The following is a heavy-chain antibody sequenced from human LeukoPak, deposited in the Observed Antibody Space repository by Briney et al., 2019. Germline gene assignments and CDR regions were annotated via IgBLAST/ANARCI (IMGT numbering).Heavy chain of an antibody. Sequence: PSQTLSLTCTVSGGSITSGTKYWTWIRQSAGKGLEWIGRIYTSGSTDYNPFLKSRLTISLDRSTNQFSLKLTSVTAADTAMYYCAKEEGRWLHFGVGAFDAWGQGTTVTVSS. CDR1: GGSITSGTKY. CDR3: AKEEGRWLHFGVGAFDA. CDR2: IYTSGST. D-gene: IGHD5-24*01. J-gene: IGHJ3*01. V-gene: IGHV4-61*02.